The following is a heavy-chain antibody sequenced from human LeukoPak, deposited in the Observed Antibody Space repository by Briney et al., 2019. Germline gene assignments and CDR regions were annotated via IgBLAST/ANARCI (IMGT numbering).Heavy chain of an antibody. CDR1: GFTFSSYG. CDR3: AKDLGGLIDAFDI. J-gene: IGHJ3*02. Sequence: PGGSLRLSCAASGFTFSSYGMHWVRQAPGKGLEWVAFIRYDGSNKYYADSVKGRFTISRDNSKNTLYLQMNSLRAEDTAVYYCAKDLGGLIDAFDIWGQGTMVTVSS. V-gene: IGHV3-30*02. D-gene: IGHD3-16*01. CDR2: IRYDGSNK.